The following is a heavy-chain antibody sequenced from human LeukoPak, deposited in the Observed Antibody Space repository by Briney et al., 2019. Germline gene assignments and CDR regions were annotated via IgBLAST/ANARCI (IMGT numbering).Heavy chain of an antibody. CDR1: GYTFTGYY. V-gene: IGHV1-2*02. D-gene: IGHD5-12*01. J-gene: IGHJ4*02. Sequence: ASEKVSCKASGYTFTGYYMHWVRQAPGQGLEWMGWINPNSGGTNYAQKFQGRVTMTRDTSISTAYMELSRLRSDDTAVYYCARVMMATIIPSVYFDYWGQGTLVTVSS. CDR3: ARVMMATIIPSVYFDY. CDR2: INPNSGGT.